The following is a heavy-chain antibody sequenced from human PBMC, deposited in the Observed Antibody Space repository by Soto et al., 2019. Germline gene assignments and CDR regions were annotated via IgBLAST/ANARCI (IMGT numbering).Heavy chain of an antibody. CDR2: MYSSGST. Sequence: SETLSLTCTVSGGSIRSYYWSWIRQPPGKGLEWIGYMYSSGSTNYNPSLKSRVTISVDTSKNQFSLKLSSVTAADTAVYYCARRLPGVLVFDYWGQGTLVTVSS. CDR3: ARRLPGVLVFDY. V-gene: IGHV4-59*08. CDR1: GGSIRSYY. J-gene: IGHJ4*02. D-gene: IGHD2-15*01.